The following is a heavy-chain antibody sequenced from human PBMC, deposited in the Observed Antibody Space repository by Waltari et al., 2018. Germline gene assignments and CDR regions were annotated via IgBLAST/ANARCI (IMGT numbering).Heavy chain of an antibody. J-gene: IGHJ6*02. D-gene: IGHD6-13*01. CDR3: AGGYSSYYGMDV. CDR1: GFTFNTYT. Sequence: EVQLVESGGGLVKPGGSLRLSCAASGFTFNTYTMNWVRQAPGKGVGWVSSSSSTSSDIYYADSVKGRFTISRDNAKSSLYLQLNSLRAEDTAVYYCAGGYSSYYGMDVWGQGTTVTVSS. V-gene: IGHV3-21*02. CDR2: SSSTSSDI.